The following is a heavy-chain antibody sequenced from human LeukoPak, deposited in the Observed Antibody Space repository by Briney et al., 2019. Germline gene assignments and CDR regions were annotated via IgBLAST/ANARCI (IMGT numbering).Heavy chain of an antibody. V-gene: IGHV3-23*01. CDR3: AKGPRPDLTVAHTIEN. Sequence: GGSLRLSCAASGFSFTNYAMSWVRRAPERGLEWVSTISSRGDSTYDADSVKGRFTISRDNSKSSLYLQMDSLRAEDTAVYYCAKGPRPDLTVAHTIENWGQGTLVTVSS. CDR1: GFSFTNYA. D-gene: IGHD3-3*01. J-gene: IGHJ4*02. CDR2: ISSRGDST.